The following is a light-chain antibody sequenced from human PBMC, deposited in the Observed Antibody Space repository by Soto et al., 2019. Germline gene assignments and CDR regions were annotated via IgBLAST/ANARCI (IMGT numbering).Light chain of an antibody. Sequence: DIQMTQSPASLSASVGDRVTIACRASQSISSFLNWYQQKPGKAPKLLIYAASSLQSGVPSRFSGSGSGTDFTLPISSLQPEDFATYYCAQSNSTLITFGGGTKVEIK. CDR2: AAS. J-gene: IGKJ4*01. CDR1: QSISSF. V-gene: IGKV1-39*01. CDR3: AQSNSTLIT.